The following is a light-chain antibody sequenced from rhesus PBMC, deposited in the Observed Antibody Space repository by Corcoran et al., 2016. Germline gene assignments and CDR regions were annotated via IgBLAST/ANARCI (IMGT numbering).Light chain of an antibody. V-gene: IGKV1-66*01. CDR1: QDIKHY. CDR3: QQYHISPPT. CDR2: YAS. Sequence: DIQMTQSPSSLSASVGDRVTITCRASQDIKHYLSWYPQKPGKAPKPLMYYASSFKTGVPSRFSGTGSGTDYNLNISRRQPEDIASYYCQQYHISPPTFGGGTKVEIK. J-gene: IGKJ4*01.